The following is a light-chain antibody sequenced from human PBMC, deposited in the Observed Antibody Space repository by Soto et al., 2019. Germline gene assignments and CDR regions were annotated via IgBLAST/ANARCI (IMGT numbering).Light chain of an antibody. Sequence: DIVLTQSPGTLSLSPGDRATLSCRASQSVSSTFFAWYQQKPGQAPRLLVFGASNRATGIPDRFSGSGSGTDFTLTISRLEPEDFAVYYCQQYGSSPRTFGQGTKVDIK. CDR3: QQYGSSPRT. J-gene: IGKJ1*01. CDR1: QSVSSTF. CDR2: GAS. V-gene: IGKV3-20*01.